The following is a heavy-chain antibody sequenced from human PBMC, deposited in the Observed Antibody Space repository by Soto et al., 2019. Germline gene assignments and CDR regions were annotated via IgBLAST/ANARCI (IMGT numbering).Heavy chain of an antibody. CDR3: ARSDFWSGYYPWFDP. D-gene: IGHD3-3*01. J-gene: IGHJ5*02. CDR1: GFTFSSYW. CDR2: INSDGSST. V-gene: IGHV3-74*01. Sequence: PGGSLRLSCAASGFTFSSYWMHWVRQAPGKGLVWVSRINSDGSSTSYADSVKGRFTISRDNAKNTLYLQMNSLRAEDTAVYYCARSDFWSGYYPWFDPWGQGTLVTVSS.